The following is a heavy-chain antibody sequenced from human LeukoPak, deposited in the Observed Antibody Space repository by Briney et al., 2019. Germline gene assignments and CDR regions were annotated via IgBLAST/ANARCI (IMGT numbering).Heavy chain of an antibody. V-gene: IGHV3-21*01. Sequence: GRSLRLSCAASGFTLRSYSMNWVRQAPGKGLEWVSSISDSDNSMYYANSVKGRFTISRDNTKNSLYLQMNSLRAEDTAVYYCAREAEEAFDIWGQGTMVTVSS. J-gene: IGHJ3*02. CDR1: GFTLRSYS. CDR3: AREAEEAFDI. CDR2: ISDSDNSM. D-gene: IGHD1-14*01.